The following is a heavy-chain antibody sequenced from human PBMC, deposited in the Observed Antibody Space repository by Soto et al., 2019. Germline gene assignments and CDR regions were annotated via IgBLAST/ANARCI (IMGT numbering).Heavy chain of an antibody. CDR3: ARDGPDVGYYYYGMDV. D-gene: IGHD3-10*02. J-gene: IGHJ6*02. CDR1: GFTFSSYS. CDR2: ISSSSSYI. Sequence: GGSLRLSCASSGFTFSSYSMNWVLQAPVKGLEWVSSISSSSSYIYYADSVKGRFTISRDNAKNSLYLQMNSLRAEDTAVYYCARDGPDVGYYYYGMDVWGQGTTVTVSS. V-gene: IGHV3-21*01.